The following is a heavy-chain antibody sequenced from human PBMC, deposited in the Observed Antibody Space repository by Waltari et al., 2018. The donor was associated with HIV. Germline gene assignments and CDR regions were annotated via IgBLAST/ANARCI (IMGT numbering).Heavy chain of an antibody. CDR3: ARLRSTGCDYDGLYHFDF. D-gene: IGHD2-21*02. J-gene: IGHJ4*02. CDR2: TYSSGRT. Sequence: QLQLHESGPALLKPPQTLSPTCPVSGPSLSRDAFHWGSIRQPPEKGLAWIGCTYSSGRTSYNPSLKSRVIISIDTSKNQFSLKLNSVTVADTAVYYCARLRSTGCDYDGLYHFDFWGQGTLVTVSS. V-gene: IGHV4-39*01. CDR1: GPSLSRDAFH.